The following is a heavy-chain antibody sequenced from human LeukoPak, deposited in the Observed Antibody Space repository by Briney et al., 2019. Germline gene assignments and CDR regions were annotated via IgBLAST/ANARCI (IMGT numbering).Heavy chain of an antibody. V-gene: IGHV1-2*02. CDR3: ARVWNYHDSSGYLEYFQE. D-gene: IGHD3-22*01. J-gene: IGHJ1*01. Sequence: ASVKVSCKASGYTFTDYYIHWVRQAPGQGLEWMGWFSPKSGDTNYAQNFQHRVTMTRDTSISTAYMELSSLRSDDAAVYYCARVWNYHDSSGYLEYFQEWGQGTLVTVSS. CDR2: FSPKSGDT. CDR1: GYTFTDYY.